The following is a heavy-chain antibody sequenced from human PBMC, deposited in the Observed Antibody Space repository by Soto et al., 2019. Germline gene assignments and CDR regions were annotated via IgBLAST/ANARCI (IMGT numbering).Heavy chain of an antibody. Sequence: QVQLQESGPGLVKPSQTLSLTCTVSGGSISSGDYYWSWIRQPPGKGLEWIGYIYYSGSTYYNPSLKSRVTISVDTSKNQFSLKLSSVTAADTAVYYCARALRITMIVVSYGMDVWGQGTTVTVSS. V-gene: IGHV4-30-4*01. CDR3: ARALRITMIVVSYGMDV. J-gene: IGHJ6*02. CDR2: IYYSGST. D-gene: IGHD3-22*01. CDR1: GGSISSGDYY.